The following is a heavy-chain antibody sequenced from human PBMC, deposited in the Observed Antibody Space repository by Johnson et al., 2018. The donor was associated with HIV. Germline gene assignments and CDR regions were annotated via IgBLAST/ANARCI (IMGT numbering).Heavy chain of an antibody. CDR3: TTGIEGLGLRWLRASKEAFDI. V-gene: IGHV3-15*01. CDR1: GFTFSSYD. J-gene: IGHJ3*02. D-gene: IGHD3-10*01. CDR2: IKSKTDGGTT. Sequence: VQLVESGGGLVQPGGSLRLSCAASGFTFSSYDIHWVRQATGKGLDWVGRIKSKTDGGTTDYAAPVKGRFTISRDDSKNTLYLQMNSLKTEDTAVYYCTTGIEGLGLRWLRASKEAFDISGQGTMVTVSS.